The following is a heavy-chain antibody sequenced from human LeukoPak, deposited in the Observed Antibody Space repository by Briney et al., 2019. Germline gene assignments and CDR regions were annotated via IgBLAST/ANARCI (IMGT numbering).Heavy chain of an antibody. V-gene: IGHV3-21*01. CDR3: ARSGDDYVWGSYRGDY. CDR2: ISSSSYI. J-gene: IGHJ4*02. D-gene: IGHD3-16*01. CDR1: GFTFSSYS. Sequence: GGSLRLSCAASGFTFSSYSMNWVRQAPGKGLEWVSSISSSSYIYYADSVQGRFTISRDNAKNSLYLQMNSLRAEDTAVYYCARSGDDYVWGSYRGDYWGQGTLVTVSS.